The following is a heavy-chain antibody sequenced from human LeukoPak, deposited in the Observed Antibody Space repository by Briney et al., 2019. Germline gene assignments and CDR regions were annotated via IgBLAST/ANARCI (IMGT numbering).Heavy chain of an antibody. CDR3: AANLGNSGDYSY. CDR2: IYYSGST. D-gene: IGHD4-17*01. J-gene: IGHJ4*02. CDR1: GGSISSSSYY. Sequence: PSGTLSLTCTVSGGSISSSSYYWGWIRQPPGKGLEWIGSIYYSGSTYYNPSLKSRVTISVDTSKNQFSLKLSSVTAADTAVYYCAANLGNSGDYSYWGQGTLVTVSS. V-gene: IGHV4-39*01.